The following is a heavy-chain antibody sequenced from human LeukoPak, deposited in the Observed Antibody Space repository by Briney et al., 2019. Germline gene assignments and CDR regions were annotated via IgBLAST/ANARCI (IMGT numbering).Heavy chain of an antibody. J-gene: IGHJ4*01. V-gene: IGHV3-9*01. D-gene: IGHD4-11*01. CDR3: AIAEGACQSLPSDG. CDR2: ISWNSGNI. CDR1: GYTFDDYA. Sequence: GGSLRLSCAVSGYTFDDYAKHWVRQAPGRGLEGVSGISWNSGNIGYTDSVKGRFTISRDNAKNSLYLQMNSLSSEDTALYYCAIAEGACQSLPSDGWGQGTLVTVPS.